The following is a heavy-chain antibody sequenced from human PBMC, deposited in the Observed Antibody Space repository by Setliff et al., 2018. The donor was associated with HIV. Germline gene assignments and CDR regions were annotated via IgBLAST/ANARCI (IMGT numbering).Heavy chain of an antibody. CDR3: ARDVSWRVRTYIDY. Sequence: GGSLRLSCEASGFTFSTYSMDWVRQAPGKGLEWVSSISSSSRSKYYADSVKGRFTISRDNAKNSLYLQMNSLTAEDTAVYYCARDVSWRVRTYIDYWGQGAPVTVSS. J-gene: IGHJ4*02. CDR2: ISSSSRSK. CDR1: GFTFSTYS. D-gene: IGHD3-3*01. V-gene: IGHV3-21*01.